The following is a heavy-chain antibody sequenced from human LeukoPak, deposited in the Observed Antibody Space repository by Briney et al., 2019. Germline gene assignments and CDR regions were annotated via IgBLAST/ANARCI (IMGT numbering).Heavy chain of an antibody. D-gene: IGHD6-19*01. J-gene: IGHJ4*02. CDR3: ARVRVAGTSFDY. CDR2: IVVGSGNT. V-gene: IGHV1-58*01. Sequence: SVKVSCKASGFTFTSSAVQWVRQARGQRLEWIGWIVVGSGNTNYAQKFQERVTITRDMSTSTAYMELSSLRSEDTAVYYCARVRVAGTSFDYWGQGTLVTVSS. CDR1: GFTFTSSA.